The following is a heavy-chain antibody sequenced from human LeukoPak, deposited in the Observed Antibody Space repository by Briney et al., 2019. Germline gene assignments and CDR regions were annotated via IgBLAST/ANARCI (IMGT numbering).Heavy chain of an antibody. D-gene: IGHD6-19*01. V-gene: IGHV1-69*13. J-gene: IGHJ4*02. CDR2: IIPIFGTA. Sequence: SVKVFCKASGGTFSSYAISWVRQAPGQGLEWMGGIIPIFGTANYAQKFQGRVTITADESTSTAYMELSSLRSEDTAAYYCARARRRSYSSGWYPLDYWGQGTLVTVSS. CDR1: GGTFSSYA. CDR3: ARARRRSYSSGWYPLDY.